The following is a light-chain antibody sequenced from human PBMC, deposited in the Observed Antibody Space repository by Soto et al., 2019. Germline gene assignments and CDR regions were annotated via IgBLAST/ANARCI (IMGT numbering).Light chain of an antibody. J-gene: IGKJ2*01. V-gene: IGKV1-33*01. CDR1: QDISNY. Sequence: DIQMTQSPSSLSVSVGDRVTITCQASQDISNYLDWYQQKPGKAPKLLIYDASKLETRVPSRFSGSGSGTDFTFTISSLQPEDIATYFCQQYDTLPPMYTFGQGTKL. CDR2: DAS. CDR3: QQYDTLPPMYT.